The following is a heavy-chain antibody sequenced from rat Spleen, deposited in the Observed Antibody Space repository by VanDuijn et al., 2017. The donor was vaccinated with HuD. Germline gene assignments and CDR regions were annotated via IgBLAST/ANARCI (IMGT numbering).Heavy chain of an antibody. Sequence: EVQLVESDGGLVQPGRSLKLSCAASGFTFSNYDMAWVRQAPKKGLEWVATIIYDGSKTYYRDSVKGRFTISRDNAKSTLYLQMNSLRSEDTATYYCTRDGPYYYSTKGYFDYWGQGVMVTVSS. J-gene: IGHJ2*01. CDR1: GFTFSNYD. CDR2: IIYDGSKT. D-gene: IGHD1-2*01. V-gene: IGHV5S10*01. CDR3: TRDGPYYYSTKGYFDY.